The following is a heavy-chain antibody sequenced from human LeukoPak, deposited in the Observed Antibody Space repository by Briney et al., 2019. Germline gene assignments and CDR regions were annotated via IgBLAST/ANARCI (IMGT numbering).Heavy chain of an antibody. CDR1: GYTFTSYG. J-gene: IGHJ1*01. V-gene: IGHV1-18*01. D-gene: IGHD4-17*01. CDR2: ISAYNGNT. Sequence: ASVKVSCKASGYTFTSYGISWVRQAPGQGLEWMGWISAYNGNTNYAQKLQGRVTMTTDTSTSTAYMELRSLRSDDTAVYYCARAPFHYGDHGSFQHWGQGTLVTVSS. CDR3: ARAPFHYGDHGSFQH.